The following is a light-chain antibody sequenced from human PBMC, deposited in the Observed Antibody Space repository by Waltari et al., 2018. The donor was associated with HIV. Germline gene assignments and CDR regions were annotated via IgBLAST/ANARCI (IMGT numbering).Light chain of an antibody. CDR3: RVWESSSDHVV. V-gene: IGLV3-21*02. CDR2: DDR. J-gene: IGLJ2*01. CDR1: NIGSKS. Sequence: SYVLTQSPSVSVALGQTASIACGGNNIGSKSVHWYQQKPGQAPALVIYDDRDRPSGIPERFSGSNSGHTATLSIGRVEAGDEADYYCRVWESSSDHVVIGGGTKLTV.